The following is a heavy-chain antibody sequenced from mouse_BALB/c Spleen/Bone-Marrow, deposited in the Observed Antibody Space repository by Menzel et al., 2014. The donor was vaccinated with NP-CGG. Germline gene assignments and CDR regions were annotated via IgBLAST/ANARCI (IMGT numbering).Heavy chain of an antibody. J-gene: IGHJ2*01. CDR2: IHPNSGNT. Sequence: QVQLQQSGSVLVRPGASVKLSCKASGYTFTSSWMHWAKQGPGQGLEWIGEIHPNSGNTNYNEKFEGKATLTVDTSSSTAYVDLSSLTSEDSAVYYCARELGRGYYFDYWGQGTTLTVSS. CDR1: GYTFTSSW. D-gene: IGHD4-1*01. V-gene: IGHV1S130*01. CDR3: ARELGRGYYFDY.